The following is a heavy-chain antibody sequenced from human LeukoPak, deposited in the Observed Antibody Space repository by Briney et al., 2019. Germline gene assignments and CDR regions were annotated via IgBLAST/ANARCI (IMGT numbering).Heavy chain of an antibody. J-gene: IGHJ6*02. D-gene: IGHD1-1*01. CDR2: INAGNGNT. CDR3: AREAGTFVDYYYYYGMDV. V-gene: IGHV1-3*01. Sequence: ASVKVSCKASGYTFTSYAMHWVRQAPGQRLEWMGWINAGNGNTKYSQKFQGRVTITRDTSASTAYMELSSLRSEDTAVYYCAREAGTFVDYYYYYGMDVWAKGPRSPSP. CDR1: GYTFTSYA.